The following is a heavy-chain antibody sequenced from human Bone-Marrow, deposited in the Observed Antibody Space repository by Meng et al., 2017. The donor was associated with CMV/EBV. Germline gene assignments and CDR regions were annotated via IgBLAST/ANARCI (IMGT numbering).Heavy chain of an antibody. CDR1: GFTFSSYG. Sequence: GGSLRLSCAASGFTFSSYGMHWVRQAPGKGLEWVAFIRYDGSNKYYADSVKGRFTISRDNAKNSLYLQMNSLRAEDTALYYCAKAKGSGYDFRLNQHFDYWVQGTLVTVSS. CDR2: IRYDGSNK. CDR3: AKAKGSGYDFRLNQHFDY. J-gene: IGHJ4*02. V-gene: IGHV3-30*02. D-gene: IGHD5-12*01.